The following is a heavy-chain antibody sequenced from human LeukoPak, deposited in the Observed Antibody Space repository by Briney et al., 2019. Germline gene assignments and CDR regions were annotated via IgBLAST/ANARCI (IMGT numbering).Heavy chain of an antibody. J-gene: IGHJ5*02. CDR2: ISGNSSYI. CDR1: GFTLITYS. V-gene: IGHV3-21*04. D-gene: IGHD2-21*01. Sequence: GGSLRLSCAASGFTLITYSINWVRQAPGKGLEWVSSISGNSSYIYYADSVKGRFTISRDNARNSLYLQMNSLRAEDTAVYYCATTGLLGDIPWGQGTLVTVSS. CDR3: ATTGLLGDIP.